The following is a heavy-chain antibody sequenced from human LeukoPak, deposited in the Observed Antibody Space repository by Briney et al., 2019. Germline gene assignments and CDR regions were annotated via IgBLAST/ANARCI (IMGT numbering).Heavy chain of an antibody. CDR1: GFTFSSYW. Sequence: GGSLRLSCAASGFTFSSYWIHWVRQAPGKGLVWVSRVSDDGHITIYADFVKGRFTISRDNAKNTVYLQMNSLSAEDTAVYYCARDFSAGVDYWGRGTLVTVSS. V-gene: IGHV3-74*01. D-gene: IGHD2/OR15-2a*01. CDR2: VSDDGHIT. J-gene: IGHJ4*02. CDR3: ARDFSAGVDY.